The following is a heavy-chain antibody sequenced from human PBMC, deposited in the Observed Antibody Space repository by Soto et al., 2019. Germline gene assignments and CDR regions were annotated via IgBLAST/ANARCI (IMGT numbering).Heavy chain of an antibody. CDR3: ARPIPDTVTTFYFDY. CDR2: IYYSGST. D-gene: IGHD4-17*01. CDR1: GGSISSSSYY. J-gene: IGHJ4*02. Sequence: SETLSLTCTVSGGSISSSSYYWGWIRQPPGKGLEWIGSIYYSGSTYYNPSLKSRVTISVDTSKNQFSLKLSSVTAADTAVYYCARPIPDTVTTFYFDYWGQGTLVTVSS. V-gene: IGHV4-39*01.